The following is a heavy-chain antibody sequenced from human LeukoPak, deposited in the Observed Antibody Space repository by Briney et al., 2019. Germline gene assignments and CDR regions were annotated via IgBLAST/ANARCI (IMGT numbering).Heavy chain of an antibody. V-gene: IGHV3-30*18. CDR1: GFTFSSYG. Sequence: GGSLRLSCAASGFTFSSYGMHWVRQAPGKGLEWVAVISYDGSNKYYADSVKGRFTISRDNSKNTLYLEMNSLRAEDAAVYYCAKYSSLPPYYYYGMDVWGQGTTVTVSS. J-gene: IGHJ6*02. D-gene: IGHD2-15*01. CDR2: ISYDGSNK. CDR3: AKYSSLPPYYYYGMDV.